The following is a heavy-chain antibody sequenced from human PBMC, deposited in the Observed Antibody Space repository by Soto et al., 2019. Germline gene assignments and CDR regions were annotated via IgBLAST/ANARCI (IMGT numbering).Heavy chain of an antibody. D-gene: IGHD2-21*01. CDR1: CVSLTIGGYS. CDR3: ASSKYDVVAGSVWFDP. Sequence: LCLTCAVSCVSLTIGGYSWGWIRQPPGQGLEWIGYMYHSGNTYYNPSLKGRVTISLDHSRNQFSLRLNSVTAADTAVYFCASSKYDVVAGSVWFDPWGQGTLVTVSS. V-gene: IGHV4-30-2*01. CDR2: MYHSGNT. J-gene: IGHJ5*02.